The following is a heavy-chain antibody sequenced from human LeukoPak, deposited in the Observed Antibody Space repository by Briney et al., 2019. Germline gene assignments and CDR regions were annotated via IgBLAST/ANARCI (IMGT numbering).Heavy chain of an antibody. CDR3: TGRTYSSSPFDP. Sequence: GGSLRLSCAASGFTFRSYTMDWVRQAPGKGLEWVSSIRSSPSYTFYADSVKGRFTISRDNAKNSLYLQMNSLRAEDTAVYYCTGRTYSSSPFDPWGQGTLVTVSP. CDR2: IRSSPSYT. J-gene: IGHJ5*02. CDR1: GFTFRSYT. V-gene: IGHV3-21*01. D-gene: IGHD6-13*01.